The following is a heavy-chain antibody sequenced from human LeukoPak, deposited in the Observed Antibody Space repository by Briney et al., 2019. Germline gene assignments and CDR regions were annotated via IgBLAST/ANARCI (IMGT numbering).Heavy chain of an antibody. CDR2: ISDSGGRT. J-gene: IGHJ6*03. CDR3: ARRWFGEFRYYYYMDV. CDR1: GITLSNYG. Sequence: GGSLRLSCAVSGITLSNYGMSWVRQAPGKGLEWVAGISDSGGRTNYADSVKGRFTISRDNPKNTLYLQMNSLRAEDTAVYYCARRWFGEFRYYYYMDVWGKGTTVTVSS. V-gene: IGHV3-23*01. D-gene: IGHD3-10*01.